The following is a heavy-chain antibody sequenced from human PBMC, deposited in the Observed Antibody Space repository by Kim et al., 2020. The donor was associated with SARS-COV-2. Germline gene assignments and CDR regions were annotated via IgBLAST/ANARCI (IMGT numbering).Heavy chain of an antibody. J-gene: IGHJ4*02. CDR3: ARWFGGYYFDY. V-gene: IGHV4-39*01. Sequence: TYYNPSLKSRVTISVDTSKNQFSLKLSSVTAADTAVYYCARWFGGYYFDYWGQGTLVTVSS. CDR2: T. D-gene: IGHD3-10*01.